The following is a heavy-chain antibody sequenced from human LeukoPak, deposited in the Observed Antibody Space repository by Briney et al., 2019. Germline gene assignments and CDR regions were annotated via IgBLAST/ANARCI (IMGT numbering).Heavy chain of an antibody. D-gene: IGHD3-22*01. J-gene: IGHJ5*02. CDR1: GVSISGVDYY. CDR3: ARPYYYDSRIDP. V-gene: IGHV4-30-4*01. CDR2: MYYSGSA. Sequence: SQTLSLTCTVSGVSISGVDYYWSWIRQPPGKGLEWVGYMYYSGSAYYNPSLKSRATISVDTSKNQFSLKLSAVTAADTAVYFCARPYYYDSRIDPWGQGTLVTVSS.